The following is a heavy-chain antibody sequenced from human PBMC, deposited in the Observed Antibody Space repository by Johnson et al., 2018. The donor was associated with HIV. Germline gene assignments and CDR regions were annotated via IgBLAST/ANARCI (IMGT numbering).Heavy chain of an antibody. V-gene: IGHV3-11*04. D-gene: IGHD3-16*01. CDR2: ISSSGGTI. J-gene: IGHJ3*02. Sequence: QVQLVESGGGLVQPGGSLRLSCAASGFTVSNNYMSWVRQAPGKGLEWVSYISSSGGTIYNADSVKGRFTISRDNSNNTLYLQMNSLRAEDTAVYYCAKDKGVWGFDAFDIWGQGTMVTVSS. CDR1: GFTVSNNY. CDR3: AKDKGVWGFDAFDI.